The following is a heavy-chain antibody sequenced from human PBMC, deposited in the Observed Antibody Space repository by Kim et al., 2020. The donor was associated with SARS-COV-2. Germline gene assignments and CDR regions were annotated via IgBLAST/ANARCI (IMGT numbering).Heavy chain of an antibody. Sequence: ASVKVSCKASGYTFTGYYMHWVRQAPGQGLEWMGWINPNSGGTNYAQKFQGWVTMTRDTSISTAYMELSRLRSDDTAVYYCALSSNCGGPLRCWFDPWGQGTLVTVSS. D-gene: IGHD2-21*01. CDR3: ALSSNCGGPLRCWFDP. J-gene: IGHJ5*02. CDR1: GYTFTGYY. V-gene: IGHV1-2*04. CDR2: INPNSGGT.